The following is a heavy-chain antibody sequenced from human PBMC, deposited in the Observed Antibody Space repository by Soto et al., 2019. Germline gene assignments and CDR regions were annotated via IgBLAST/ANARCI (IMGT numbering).Heavy chain of an antibody. J-gene: IGHJ5*02. D-gene: IGHD3-10*01. CDR2: ISYDGSNK. CDR3: ARDIAYGSGT. CDR1: GFTFSSYA. Sequence: QVQLVESGGGVVQPGRSLRLSCAASGFTFSSYAMHWVRQAPGKGLEWVAVISYDGSNKYYTDSVKGRFTIASDNSKNTLLQQKNSLRAEDTAVYYCARDIAYGSGTWGKGNLVTVSS. V-gene: IGHV3-30-3*01.